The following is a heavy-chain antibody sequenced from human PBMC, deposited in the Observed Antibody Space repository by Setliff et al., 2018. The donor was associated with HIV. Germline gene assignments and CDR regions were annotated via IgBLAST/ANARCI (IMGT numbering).Heavy chain of an antibody. Sequence: LSLTCAVYGESLSDYYWSWIRQPPGKGLEWIGYITYSGSAYYNPSLKSRVTISIDTSNNQISLRLSSVTAADTAMYYCVRDDYGYNGKGFDYWGPGTLVTVSS. J-gene: IGHJ4*02. CDR3: VRDDYGYNGKGFDY. CDR1: GESLSDYY. D-gene: IGHD4-17*01. V-gene: IGHV4-30-4*08. CDR2: ITYSGSA.